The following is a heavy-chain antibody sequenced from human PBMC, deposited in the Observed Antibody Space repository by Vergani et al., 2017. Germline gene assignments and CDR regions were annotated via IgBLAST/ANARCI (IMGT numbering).Heavy chain of an antibody. Sequence: QVQLVESGGGVVQPGRSLRLSCAASGFTFSSYAMHWVRQAPGKGLEWVAVISYDGSNKYYADSVKGRFTISRDNSKNTLYLQMNSLRAEDTDVYYCAKDSRSGWYRGVRYLDYWGQGTLVTVSS. CDR3: AKDSRSGWYRGVRYLDY. CDR1: GFTFSSYA. CDR2: ISYDGSNK. V-gene: IGHV3-30-3*01. D-gene: IGHD6-19*01. J-gene: IGHJ4*02.